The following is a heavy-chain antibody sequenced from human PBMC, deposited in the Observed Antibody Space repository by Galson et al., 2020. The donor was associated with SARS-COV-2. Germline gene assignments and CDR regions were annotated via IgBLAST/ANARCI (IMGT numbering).Heavy chain of an antibody. CDR3: ARESRLDFYLDC. CDR1: GGSISSGSYY. D-gene: IGHD3-3*01. CDR2: IYANGGT. V-gene: IGHV4-61*02. Sequence: SETLSLTCTVSGGSISSGSYYWSWIRQPAGKGLEWIGRIYANGGTNYNPSLKSRVAISVDTSKNQFSLNLKSVTAADTAVYYCARESRLDFYLDCWGLGALVTVSS. J-gene: IGHJ4*02.